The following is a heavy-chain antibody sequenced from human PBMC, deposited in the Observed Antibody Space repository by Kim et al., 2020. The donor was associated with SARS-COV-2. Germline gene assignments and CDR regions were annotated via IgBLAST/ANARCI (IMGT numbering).Heavy chain of an antibody. Sequence: SQTLSLTCDISGDSVSSNSAAWNWIRQSPSRGLEWLGSTYYRSKWYTDYALSGKGRITINPATSKNQFSLQLNSVTPEDTAVYYCARDRQRAGTGVDYWGQGTLVTVSS. CDR1: GDSVSSNSAA. CDR2: TYYRSKWYT. V-gene: IGHV6-1*01. CDR3: ARDRQRAGTGVDY. J-gene: IGHJ4*02. D-gene: IGHD6-19*01.